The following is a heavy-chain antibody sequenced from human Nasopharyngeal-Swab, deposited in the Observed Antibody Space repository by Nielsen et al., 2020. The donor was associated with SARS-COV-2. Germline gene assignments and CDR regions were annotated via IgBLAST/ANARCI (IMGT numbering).Heavy chain of an antibody. CDR3: ARVRQSGAYFPFDS. CDR2: LKSGGGT. V-gene: IGHV3-53*01. J-gene: IGHJ4*02. CDR1: GFTVSSNF. D-gene: IGHD1-26*01. Sequence: GEAVKISCVASGFTVSSNFVSWVRQAPGKGLEWVSLLKSGGGTFYADSVRGRFTISRDNSRNTVYLQMNSLRAEDTAVYYCARVRQSGAYFPFDSWGLGTLVTVSS.